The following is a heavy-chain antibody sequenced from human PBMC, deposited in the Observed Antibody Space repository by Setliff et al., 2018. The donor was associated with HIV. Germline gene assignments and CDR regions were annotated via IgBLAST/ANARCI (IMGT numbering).Heavy chain of an antibody. D-gene: IGHD1-26*01. V-gene: IGHV5-51*01. CDR1: GYSFRTYW. J-gene: IGHJ4*02. Sequence: GASLKISCKGSGYSFRTYWIGWVRQMPGKGLEWMGIIYPDNSDTKYGPSFQGQVTLSADKSINTAYLQWSSLKASDTAGYYCARLVVVGTTKIYDYWGQGTLVTVSS. CDR2: IYPDNSDT. CDR3: ARLVVVGTTKIYDY.